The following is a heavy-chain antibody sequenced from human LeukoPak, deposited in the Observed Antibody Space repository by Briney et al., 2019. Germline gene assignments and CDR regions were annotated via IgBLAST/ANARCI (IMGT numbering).Heavy chain of an antibody. Sequence: PGGSLRLSCAASGFTFSSSALSWVRQAPGKGLEWVSGISWNSGSIGYADSVKGRFTISRDNAKNSLYLQMNSLRAEDTALYYCAKDRAQQPPYYGMDVWGQGTTVTVSS. D-gene: IGHD6-13*01. V-gene: IGHV3-9*01. CDR2: ISWNSGSI. CDR3: AKDRAQQPPYYGMDV. J-gene: IGHJ6*02. CDR1: GFTFSSSA.